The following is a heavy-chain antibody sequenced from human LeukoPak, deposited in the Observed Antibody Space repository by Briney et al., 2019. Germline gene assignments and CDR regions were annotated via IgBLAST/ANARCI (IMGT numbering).Heavy chain of an antibody. CDR3: ARRPPDMVAFDY. D-gene: IGHD5-18*01. J-gene: IGHJ4*02. CDR1: GGSISSSSYY. V-gene: IGHV4-39*07. CDR2: IYYSGST. Sequence: SETLSLTCTVSGGSISSSSYYWGWIRQPPGKGLEWIGSIYYSGSTYYNPSLKSRVTISVDTSKNQFSLRLRSVTAADTAVYYCARRPPDMVAFDYWGQGTLVTVSS.